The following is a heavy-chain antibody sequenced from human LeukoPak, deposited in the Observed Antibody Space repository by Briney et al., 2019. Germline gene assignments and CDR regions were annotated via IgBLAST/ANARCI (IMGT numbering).Heavy chain of an antibody. CDR3: AKSPVGGGRPTNFDY. Sequence: GGSLRLSCAASGFTFSSYAMSWVRQAPGKGLEWVSAISGSGGSTYYADSVKGRFTISRDNSKNTLYLQMNSLRAEDTAVYYCAKSPVGGGRPTNFDYWGQGTLVTVSS. CDR1: GFTFSSYA. CDR2: ISGSGGST. V-gene: IGHV3-23*01. D-gene: IGHD2-15*01. J-gene: IGHJ4*02.